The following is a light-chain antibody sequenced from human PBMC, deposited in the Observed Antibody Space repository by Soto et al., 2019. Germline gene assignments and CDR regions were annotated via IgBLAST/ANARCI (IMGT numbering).Light chain of an antibody. CDR2: GVT. Sequence: QSVLAQPASVSGSPGQSITISCTGSGSDIGAYNYVSWYQQHPGKAPKLLIHGVTRRPSGVSSRFSASKSAYTASLTISGLQAEDEANYYCCSYAGSYTYVFGSGTKVTVL. V-gene: IGLV2-14*01. J-gene: IGLJ1*01. CDR1: GSDIGAYNY. CDR3: CSYAGSYTYV.